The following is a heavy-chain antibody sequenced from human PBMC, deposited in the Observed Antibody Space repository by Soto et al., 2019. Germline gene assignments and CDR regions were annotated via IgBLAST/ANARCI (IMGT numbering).Heavy chain of an antibody. J-gene: IGHJ5*02. CDR2: ISGSGGST. CDR1: GFAFSSCA. V-gene: IGHV3-23*01. CDR3: AKDKVVVPASPIWFDP. D-gene: IGHD2-2*01. Sequence: LRLSCAASGFAFSSCAMSWVRRAPGKGLEWVSAISGSGGSTYYADSVKGRFTISRDNSKNTLYLQMNSLRAEDTAVYYCAKDKVVVPASPIWFDPWGQGTLVTVSS.